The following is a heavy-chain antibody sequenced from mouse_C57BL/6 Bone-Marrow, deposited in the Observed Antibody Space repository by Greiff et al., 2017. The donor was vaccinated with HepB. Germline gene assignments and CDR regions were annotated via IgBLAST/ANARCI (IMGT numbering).Heavy chain of an antibody. D-gene: IGHD2-3*01. CDR1: GFTFSSYA. J-gene: IGHJ2*01. Sequence: EVKLMESGGGLVKPGGSLKLSCAASGFTFSSYAMSWVRQTPEKRLEWVATISDGGSYTYYPDNVKGRFTISRDNAKNNLYLQMSHLKSEDTAMYYCASDGYYYWGQGTTLTVSS. CDR3: ASDGYYY. CDR2: ISDGGSYT. V-gene: IGHV5-4*03.